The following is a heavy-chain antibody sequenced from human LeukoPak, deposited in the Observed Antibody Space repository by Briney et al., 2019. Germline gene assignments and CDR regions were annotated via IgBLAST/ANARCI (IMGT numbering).Heavy chain of an antibody. V-gene: IGHV3-30*02. Sequence: PGGSLRLSCAASGFTFSSYGMHWVRQAPGKGLEWVAFIRYDGSNKYYADSVKGRFTISRDNSKNTLYLQMNSLRAEDTAVYYCAKGEGYYYDRSGPSAFDIWGQGTMVTVSS. J-gene: IGHJ3*02. CDR3: AKGEGYYYDRSGPSAFDI. CDR2: IRYDGSNK. D-gene: IGHD3-22*01. CDR1: GFTFSSYG.